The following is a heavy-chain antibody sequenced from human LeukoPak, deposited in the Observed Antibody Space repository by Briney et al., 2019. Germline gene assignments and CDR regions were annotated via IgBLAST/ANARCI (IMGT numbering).Heavy chain of an antibody. D-gene: IGHD4-23*01. V-gene: IGHV3-53*01. CDR3: GVNSDY. CDR2: IYSGGIT. J-gene: IGHJ4*02. CDR1: GFTFSDYY. Sequence: GGSLRLSCAASGFTFSDYYMSWVRQAPGKGLEWVSVIYSGGITYYADSVKGRFTISRDNSKNTMYLQMNSLRAEDTAVYYCGVNSDYWGQGTLVTVSS.